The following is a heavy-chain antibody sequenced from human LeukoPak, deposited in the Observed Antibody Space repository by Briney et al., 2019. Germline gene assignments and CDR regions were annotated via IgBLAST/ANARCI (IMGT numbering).Heavy chain of an antibody. D-gene: IGHD3-3*01. J-gene: IGHJ3*02. CDR3: ARLSRVAELRDAFDI. CDR2: IKQDGSEK. Sequence: GGSLRLSCAASGFTFSSYWMSWVRQAPGKGLEWVANIKQDGSEKYYVDSVKGRFTISRDNAKNALYLQMNSLRAEDTAVYYCARLSRVAELRDAFDIWGQGTMVTVSS. V-gene: IGHV3-7*01. CDR1: GFTFSSYW.